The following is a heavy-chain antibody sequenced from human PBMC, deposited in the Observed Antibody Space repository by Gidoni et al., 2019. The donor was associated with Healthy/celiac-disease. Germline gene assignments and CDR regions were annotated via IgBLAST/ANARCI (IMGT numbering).Heavy chain of an antibody. V-gene: IGHV1-46*03. J-gene: IGHJ2*01. CDR2: SNPSCGST. CDR1: GYTFPSYY. Sequence: QVQLVQSGAAVQKPGASVKVSCKASGYTFPSYYMHWVRQAPGQGLAWMGISNPSCGSTSYAQKFQGRVTMTRETSTSTVYMELSSLRSEDTAVYYCARSPMVRGVNWYFDLWGRGTLVTVSS. D-gene: IGHD3-10*01. CDR3: ARSPMVRGVNWYFDL.